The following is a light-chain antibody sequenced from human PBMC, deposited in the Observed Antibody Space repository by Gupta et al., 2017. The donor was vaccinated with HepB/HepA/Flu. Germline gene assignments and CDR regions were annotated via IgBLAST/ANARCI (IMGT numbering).Light chain of an antibody. Sequence: QSALTQPASVSGSPGQSITISCTGTSSDVGSYNLVSWYQHHPGKAPKLMVYEVNKRPSGVSQRFSGSKSGNTASLTISGLQAEDEAEYYCCSYAGSSPFHYVFGTGTKVTVL. CDR3: CSYAGSSPFHYV. J-gene: IGLJ1*01. CDR1: SSDVGSYNL. V-gene: IGLV2-23*02. CDR2: EVN.